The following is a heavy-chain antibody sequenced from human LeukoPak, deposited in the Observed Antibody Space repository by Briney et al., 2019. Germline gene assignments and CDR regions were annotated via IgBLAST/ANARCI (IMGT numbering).Heavy chain of an antibody. CDR3: ARDGGDIVVVPAAIGFDY. D-gene: IGHD2-2*02. CDR1: GFTFSSYS. CDR2: ISSSSSYI. V-gene: IGHV3-21*01. Sequence: GGSLRLSCAASGFTFSSYSMNWVRQAPGKGLEWVSSISSSSSYIYYADSVKGRFTISRDNAKNSLYLQMNSLRAEDTAVYYCARDGGDIVVVPAAIGFDYWGQGTLVTVSS. J-gene: IGHJ4*02.